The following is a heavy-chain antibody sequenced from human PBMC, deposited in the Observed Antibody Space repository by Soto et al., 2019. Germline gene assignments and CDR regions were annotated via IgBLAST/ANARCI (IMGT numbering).Heavy chain of an antibody. CDR2: IYYSGST. D-gene: IGHD5-12*01. CDR1: GGSISSYY. V-gene: IGHV4-59*01. CDR3: ASYSGYASGYYYYYGMDV. J-gene: IGHJ6*02. Sequence: SETLSLTCTVSGGSISSYYWSWIRQPPGKGLEWIGYIYYSGSTNYNPSLKSRVTISVDTSKNQFSLKLSSVTAADTAVYYCASYSGYASGYYYYYGMDVWGQGTTVTVSS.